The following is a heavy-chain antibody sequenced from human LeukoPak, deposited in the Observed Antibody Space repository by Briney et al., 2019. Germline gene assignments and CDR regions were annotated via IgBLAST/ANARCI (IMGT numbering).Heavy chain of an antibody. J-gene: IGHJ4*02. CDR2: INSRGSA. D-gene: IGHD6-19*01. CDR3: TRHSAGGWDYFEY. CDR1: GASISPYY. Sequence: AETLSLTCTASGASISPYYWSWIRQPPGKGLEWIGYINSRGSATYNPSLKSRVTISVDTSKIQFSLRLRSVTAADTAVYYCTRHSAGGWDYFEYWGQGTLVTVSS. V-gene: IGHV4-59*08.